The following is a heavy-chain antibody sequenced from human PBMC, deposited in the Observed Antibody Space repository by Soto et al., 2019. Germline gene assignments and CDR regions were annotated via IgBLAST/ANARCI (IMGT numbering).Heavy chain of an antibody. CDR1: GGTFSSYA. Sequence: QVQLVQSGAEVKKPGSSVKVSCKASGGTFSSYAISWVRQAPGQGLEWMGGIIPIFGTANYAQKFQGRVTITADESKSTAYMELSSLRSEDTAVYYCARDYGRGASGCRGGSCSYRHDAFDIWGQGAMVTVSS. D-gene: IGHD2-15*01. CDR3: ARDYGRGASGCRGGSCSYRHDAFDI. V-gene: IGHV1-69*01. J-gene: IGHJ3*02. CDR2: IIPIFGTA.